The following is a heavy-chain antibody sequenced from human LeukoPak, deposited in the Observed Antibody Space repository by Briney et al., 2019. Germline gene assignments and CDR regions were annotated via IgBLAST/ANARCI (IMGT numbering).Heavy chain of an antibody. J-gene: IGHJ4*02. CDR1: GGSISRGSYY. D-gene: IGHD1-26*01. Sequence: PSQTLSLTCTVSGGSISRGSYYWSWIRQPAGKGLEWIGRIYTSGSTNYNPSLKSRVTISVDTSKNQFSLKLSSVTAADTAVYYCARAVVGATTGYYFDYWGQGTLVTVSS. V-gene: IGHV4-61*02. CDR3: ARAVVGATTGYYFDY. CDR2: IYTSGST.